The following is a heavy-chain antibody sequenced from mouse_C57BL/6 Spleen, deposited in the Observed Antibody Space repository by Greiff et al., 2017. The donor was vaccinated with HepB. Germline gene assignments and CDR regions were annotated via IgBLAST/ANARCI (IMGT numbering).Heavy chain of an antibody. Sequence: VQLQQSGTVLARPGASVKMSCKTSGYTFTSYWMHWVKQRPGQGLEWIGAIYPGNSDTSYNQKFKGKAKLTAVTSASTAYMELSSLTNEDSAVYYCTRVPTIVTTWYFDVWGTGTTVTVSS. D-gene: IGHD2-5*01. CDR2: IYPGNSDT. CDR3: TRVPTIVTTWYFDV. CDR1: GYTFTSYW. V-gene: IGHV1-5*01. J-gene: IGHJ1*03.